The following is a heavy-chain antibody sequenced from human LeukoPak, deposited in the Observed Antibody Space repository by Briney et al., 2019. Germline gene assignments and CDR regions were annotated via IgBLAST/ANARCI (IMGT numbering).Heavy chain of an antibody. V-gene: IGHV5-51*01. Sequence: GESLKISCKGSGYSFTSYWIGWVRQMPGKGLEWMGIIYPGDSDTRYSPSFQGQVTISAAKSIRSAYLQWNSLNASPTAMYYSARQHRMMYSSSWTDAFDIWGQGTMVTVSS. CDR3: ARQHRMMYSSSWTDAFDI. CDR2: IYPGDSDT. J-gene: IGHJ3*02. D-gene: IGHD6-13*01. CDR1: GYSFTSYW.